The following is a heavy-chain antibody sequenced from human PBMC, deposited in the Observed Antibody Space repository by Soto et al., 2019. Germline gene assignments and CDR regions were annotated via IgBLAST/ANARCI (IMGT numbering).Heavy chain of an antibody. Sequence: GGSLRLSCAASGFTFSSYAMSWVRQAPGKGLEWVSYISSSGSTIYYADSVKGRFTISRDNAENSLYLQMNSLRAEDTAVYYCARDPESGIPYYYGMDVWGQGTTVTVSS. V-gene: IGHV3-48*03. CDR3: ARDPESGIPYYYGMDV. J-gene: IGHJ6*02. CDR2: ISSSGSTI. CDR1: GFTFSSYA. D-gene: IGHD1-20*01.